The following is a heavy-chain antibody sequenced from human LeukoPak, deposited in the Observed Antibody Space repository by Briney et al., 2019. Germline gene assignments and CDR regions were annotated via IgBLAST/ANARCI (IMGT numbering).Heavy chain of an antibody. CDR2: IWYDGSNK. CDR3: ARDRDIVVVTAISY. D-gene: IGHD2-21*02. Sequence: GSLRLSCAASGFTFSSYGMHWVRQAPGKGLEWVAVIWYDGSNKYYADSVKGRFTISRDNSKNTLYLQMNSLRAEDTAVYYCARDRDIVVVTAISYWGQGTLVTVSS. V-gene: IGHV3-33*01. J-gene: IGHJ4*02. CDR1: GFTFSSYG.